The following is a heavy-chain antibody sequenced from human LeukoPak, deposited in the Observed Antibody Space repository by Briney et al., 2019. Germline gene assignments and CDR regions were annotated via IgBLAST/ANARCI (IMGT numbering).Heavy chain of an antibody. D-gene: IGHD5-18*01. CDR3: AKEDSYGWSFFSDY. CDR1: GFTFSSRDW. V-gene: IGHV3-7*01. CDR2: IKQDGSEK. Sequence: GGSLRLSCVASGFTFSSRDWMTWVRQAPGKGLEWVANIKQDGSEKNYVDSVKGRFTISRDNAKNSVDLQMNSLRVEDTAVYYCAKEDSYGWSFFSDYWGQGTLVTVSS. J-gene: IGHJ4*02.